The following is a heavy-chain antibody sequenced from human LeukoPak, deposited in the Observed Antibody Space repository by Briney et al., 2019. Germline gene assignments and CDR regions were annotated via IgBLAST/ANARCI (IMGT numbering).Heavy chain of an antibody. CDR3: ARHEGAVGVRGVIVL. CDR2: IYTSGST. V-gene: IGHV4-4*07. D-gene: IGHD3-10*01. J-gene: IGHJ4*02. Sequence: SETLSLTCTVSGGSISSYYCSWIRQPAGKGLEWIGRIYTSGSTNYNPSLKSRVTTSVDTSKNQFSLKLSSVTAADTAVYYCARHEGAVGVRGVIVLWGQGTLVTVSS. CDR1: GGSISSYY.